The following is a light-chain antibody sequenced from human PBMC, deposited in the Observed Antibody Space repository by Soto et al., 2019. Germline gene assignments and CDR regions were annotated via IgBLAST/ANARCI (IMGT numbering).Light chain of an antibody. V-gene: IGLV2-8*01. CDR2: EVS. Sequence: QSALTQPPSSSGSPGQSVTISCTGTSSDVGGYNYVSWYQQHPGKAPKLMIYEVSQRPSGVPDRFSGSKSGNTASLTVSGLQVEDEADYYCSSYVGSNNLYVFGTGTKLTVL. CDR1: SSDVGGYNY. J-gene: IGLJ1*01. CDR3: SSYVGSNNLYV.